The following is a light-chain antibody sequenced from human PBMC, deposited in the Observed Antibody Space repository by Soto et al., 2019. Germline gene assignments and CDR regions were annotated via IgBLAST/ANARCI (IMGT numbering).Light chain of an antibody. CDR3: QSYDSSLSGYV. Sequence: QSALTQPPSVSGAPGQRVTISCTGSSSNIGAGYDVHWYQQFPGTAPKVLIYGNTNRPSGVPDRFSGSKSGTSASLAITGLQAEDEADYYCQSYDSSLSGYVFGTGTKLTVL. J-gene: IGLJ1*01. V-gene: IGLV1-40*01. CDR2: GNT. CDR1: SSNIGAGYD.